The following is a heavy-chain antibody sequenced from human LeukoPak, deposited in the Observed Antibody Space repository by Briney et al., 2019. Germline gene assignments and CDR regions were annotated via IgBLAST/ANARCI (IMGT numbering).Heavy chain of an antibody. CDR1: GGSISSYY. Sequence: SETLSLTCTVSGGSISSYYWSWIRQPPGKGLEWIGYIYYRGSTNYNPSLKSRVTISVDTSKNQFSLKLSSVTAADTAVYYCARYCGSTSRYVTGGFDYWGQGTLVTVSS. J-gene: IGHJ4*02. D-gene: IGHD2-2*01. CDR3: ARYCGSTSRYVTGGFDY. CDR2: IYYRGST. V-gene: IGHV4-59*01.